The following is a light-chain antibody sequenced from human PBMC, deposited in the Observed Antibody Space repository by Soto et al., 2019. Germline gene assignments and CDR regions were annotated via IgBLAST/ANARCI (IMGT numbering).Light chain of an antibody. CDR2: DVS. CDR3: RSYTSSSTRV. CDR1: SSDVGGSNY. V-gene: IGLV2-14*01. J-gene: IGLJ1*01. Sequence: QSALAQPASVSGSPGQSITISCTGTSSDVGGSNYVSWYQQHPGKAPKLMIYDVSNRPSGVSNRFSGSKSDNTASLTISGLQAEDEADYYCRSYTSSSTRVFAAGTKVTVL.